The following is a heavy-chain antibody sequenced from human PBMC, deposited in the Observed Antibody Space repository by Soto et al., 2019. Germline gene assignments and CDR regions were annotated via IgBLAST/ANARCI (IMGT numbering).Heavy chain of an antibody. J-gene: IGHJ4*02. D-gene: IGHD6-13*01. CDR3: ARISPSSWYDY. Sequence: ASETLSLTCAVSGYSISSGFYWGWIRQPPGKGLEWIGNIYQSGSTYYNPSLKSRVTISVDTSRNQFSLKLSSVTAADTAVYYCARISPSSWYDYWGQGTLVTVSS. V-gene: IGHV4-38-2*01. CDR2: IYQSGST. CDR1: GYSISSGFY.